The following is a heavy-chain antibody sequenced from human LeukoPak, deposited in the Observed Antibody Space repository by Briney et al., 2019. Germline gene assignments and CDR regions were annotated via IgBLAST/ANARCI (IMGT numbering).Heavy chain of an antibody. CDR1: GFSFSSYA. Sequence: GGSLRLSCAASGFSFSSYAMSWVRQAPGKGLEWVSSICASASGTYYAGSVKGRFTISRDNSKNTPDLQMNNLRAEDTAVYYCAKAGGGSCHSSLDFWGQGTLVTVSS. V-gene: IGHV3-23*01. CDR2: ICASASGT. J-gene: IGHJ4*02. CDR3: AKAGGGSCHSSLDF. D-gene: IGHD2-15*01.